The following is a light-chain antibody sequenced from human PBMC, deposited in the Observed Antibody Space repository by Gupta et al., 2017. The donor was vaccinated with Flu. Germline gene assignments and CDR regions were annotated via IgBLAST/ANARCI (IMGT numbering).Light chain of an antibody. V-gene: IGKV1-33*01. CDR3: QHYEHLPIA. CDR2: AAS. Sequence: GDRITSSCQASQDITNSLNWYQQKPGKAPKLLIYAASNLATGVPSRFSGSGSGTYFTLTISSLRPEDIATYYCQHYEHLPIAFGHGTRLEIK. J-gene: IGKJ5*01. CDR1: QDITNS.